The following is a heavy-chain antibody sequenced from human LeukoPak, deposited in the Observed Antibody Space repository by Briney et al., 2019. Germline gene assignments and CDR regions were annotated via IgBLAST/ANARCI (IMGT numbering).Heavy chain of an antibody. CDR3: ARVPDTSHYYFYFDY. Sequence: SETLSLTCVVSGGSISTYYWSWIRQPPGKGPEGIGHIYYSGSTNYNPSLKSRVTISIDTSKNQFSLNLRSVTAADTAVYYCARVPDTSHYYFYFDYWGQGTLVTVSS. D-gene: IGHD3-10*01. CDR1: GGSISTYY. CDR2: IYYSGST. V-gene: IGHV4-59*01. J-gene: IGHJ4*02.